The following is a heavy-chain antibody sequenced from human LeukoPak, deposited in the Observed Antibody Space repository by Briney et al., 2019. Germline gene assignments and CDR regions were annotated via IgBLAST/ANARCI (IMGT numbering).Heavy chain of an antibody. D-gene: IGHD6-13*01. CDR3: ARGGYSRADY. CDR1: GFTFSSYW. CDR2: ISYDGSNK. J-gene: IGHJ4*02. Sequence: GGSLRLSCAASGFTFSSYWMHWVRQAPGKGLEWVAVISYDGSNKYYADSVKGRFTISRDNSKNTLYLQMNSLRAEDTAVYYCARGGYSRADYWGQGTLVTVSS. V-gene: IGHV3-30-3*01.